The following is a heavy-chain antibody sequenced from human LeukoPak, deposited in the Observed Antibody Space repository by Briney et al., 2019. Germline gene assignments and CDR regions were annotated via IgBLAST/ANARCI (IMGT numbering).Heavy chain of an antibody. CDR2: ISWDGGST. D-gene: IGHD3-10*01. Sequence: PGGSLRLSCAASGFTFDDYAMHWVRQAPGKSLEWVSLISWDGGSTYYADSVKGRFTISRDNSKNSLYLQMNSLRAEDTALYHCAKGSGHNYYNYMDVWGKGTTVTVSS. CDR3: AKGSGHNYYNYMDV. J-gene: IGHJ6*03. V-gene: IGHV3-43D*03. CDR1: GFTFDDYA.